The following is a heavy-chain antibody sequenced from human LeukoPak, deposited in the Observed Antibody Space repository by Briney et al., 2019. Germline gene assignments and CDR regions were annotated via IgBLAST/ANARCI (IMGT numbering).Heavy chain of an antibody. J-gene: IGHJ3*02. Sequence: SETLSLTCTVSGDSISSSNYYWGWVRQPPGKGLEWIGTFYYSGSTYYNPSLKSRVTISVDTSKNQFSLKLSSVTAADTAVYYCAREGYDSSGLDAFDIWGQGTMVTVSS. V-gene: IGHV4-39*07. CDR2: FYYSGST. CDR3: AREGYDSSGLDAFDI. CDR1: GDSISSSNYY. D-gene: IGHD3-22*01.